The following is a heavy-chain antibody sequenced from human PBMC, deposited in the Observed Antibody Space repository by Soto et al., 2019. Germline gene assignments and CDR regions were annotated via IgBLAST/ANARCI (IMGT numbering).Heavy chain of an antibody. CDR1: GFTFSSYW. CDR2: INSDGSST. J-gene: IGHJ3*02. D-gene: IGHD6-13*01. V-gene: IGHV3-74*01. CDR3: ARDSGSWAFDI. Sequence: EVQLVESGGGLVQPGGSLRLSCAASGFTFSSYWMHWVRQAPGKGLVWVSRINSDGSSTSYADSVKGRFTISRDNAKNTLHLQMNSLRAEDTDVYYCARDSGSWAFDIWGQGTMVTVSS.